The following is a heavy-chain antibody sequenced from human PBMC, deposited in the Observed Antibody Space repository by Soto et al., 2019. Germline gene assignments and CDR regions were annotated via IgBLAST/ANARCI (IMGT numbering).Heavy chain of an antibody. CDR2: IDPSDSYT. CDR3: ARHSVAAGIDHYYYGMEV. Sequence: GHSLKISCKASAYSFTSYWISWVRQMPGKGLEWMGRIDPSDSYTNYSPSFQGHVAISADKSISTAYLQWSSLKASDTARYYCARHSVAAGIDHYYYGMEVWGQGTTVTVS. CDR1: AYSFTSYW. V-gene: IGHV5-10-1*01. J-gene: IGHJ6*02. D-gene: IGHD6-13*01.